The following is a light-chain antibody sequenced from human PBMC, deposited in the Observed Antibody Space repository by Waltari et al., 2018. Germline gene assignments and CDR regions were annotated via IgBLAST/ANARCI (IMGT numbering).Light chain of an antibody. CDR1: QSISNW. CDR3: QQYNNYYT. J-gene: IGKJ2*01. Sequence: DVQMTQSPSTMSAFVGDRVTITCRVSQSISNWLAWYQQKPGRAPTLLIYKASNLQSGVPSRFSGSGSGTDFTLTINSLQPDDFATYYCQQYNNYYTFGQGTKLEIK. CDR2: KAS. V-gene: IGKV1-5*03.